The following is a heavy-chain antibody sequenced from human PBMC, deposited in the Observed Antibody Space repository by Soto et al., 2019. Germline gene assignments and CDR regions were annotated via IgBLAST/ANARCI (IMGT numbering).Heavy chain of an antibody. Sequence: ASVEGSCNESGDTCASDGSSWVRQATGQGLEWMGWISAYNGNTNYAQKLQGRVTMTTDTSTSTAYMELRSLRSDDTAVYYCARVVVAATYAYWGQGTLVTVFS. J-gene: IGHJ4*02. CDR2: ISAYNGNT. CDR1: GDTCASDG. V-gene: IGHV1-18*04. D-gene: IGHD2-15*01. CDR3: ARVVVAATYAY.